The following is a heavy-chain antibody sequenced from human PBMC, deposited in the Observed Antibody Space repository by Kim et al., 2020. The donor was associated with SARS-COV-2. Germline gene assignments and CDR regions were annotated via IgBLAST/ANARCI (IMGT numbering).Heavy chain of an antibody. CDR3: VRDNSAYDY. Sequence: ASVKVSCKASGYTFTNYGIHWVRQAPGQRPEWMGWINIATGNRGYSQKFLGRVSNNRDTSANTAYMELSSLTSEDTAVYYCVRDNSAYDYWGQGTLVTVSA. V-gene: IGHV1-3*04. CDR2: INIATGNR. CDR1: GYTFTNYG. D-gene: IGHD2-21*01. J-gene: IGHJ4*02.